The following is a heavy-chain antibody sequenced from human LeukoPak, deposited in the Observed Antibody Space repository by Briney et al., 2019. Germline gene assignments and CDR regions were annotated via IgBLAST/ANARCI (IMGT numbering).Heavy chain of an antibody. Sequence: PSETLSLTCAVYGGSFSGYYWSWIRQPPGKGLELIGEINHSGSTNYNPSLKSRVTISVDTSKNQFSLKLSSVTAADTAVYYCARLRGSGSYPDYYYYYYMDVWGKGTTVTISS. CDR1: GGSFSGYY. J-gene: IGHJ6*03. CDR2: INHSGST. V-gene: IGHV4-34*01. CDR3: ARLRGSGSYPDYYYYYYMDV. D-gene: IGHD3-10*01.